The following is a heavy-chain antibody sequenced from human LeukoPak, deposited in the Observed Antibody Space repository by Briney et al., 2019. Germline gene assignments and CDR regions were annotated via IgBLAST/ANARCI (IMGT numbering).Heavy chain of an antibody. CDR1: GGSISSYY. CDR3: ARGRSLDY. Sequence: SGTLSLTCTVSGGSISSYYWSWIRQPPGKGLEWIGYIYYSGSTNYNPSLKSRVTISVDTSKNQFSLKLSSVTAADTAVYYCARGRSLDYWGQGTLVTVSS. CDR2: IYYSGST. V-gene: IGHV4-59*01. J-gene: IGHJ4*02.